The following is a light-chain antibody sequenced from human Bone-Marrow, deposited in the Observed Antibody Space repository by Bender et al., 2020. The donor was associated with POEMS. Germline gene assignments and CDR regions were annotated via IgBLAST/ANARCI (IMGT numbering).Light chain of an antibody. CDR2: EDT. CDR1: KLGDKY. CDR3: QAWDSGIHVV. J-gene: IGLJ2*01. Sequence: SYELTQPPSVSVSPGQTASITCSGDKLGDKYFYWYQQRPGQSPVLVIFEDTKRPSGIPQRFSGSNSGNTATLTISGTQAMDEADYYCQAWDSGIHVVFGGGTKLTVL. V-gene: IGLV3-1*01.